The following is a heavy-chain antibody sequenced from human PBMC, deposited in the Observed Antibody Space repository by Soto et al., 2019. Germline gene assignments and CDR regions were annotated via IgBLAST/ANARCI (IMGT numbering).Heavy chain of an antibody. V-gene: IGHV1-18*01. J-gene: IGHJ4*02. CDR3: ARGYYYDSSGSSFDY. CDR2: ISAYNGNT. CDR1: GYTFTRYG. D-gene: IGHD3-22*01. Sequence: GASVKVSCKASGYTFTRYGISWGRQAPGQGVEWMGWISAYNGNTNYAQKLQGRVTMTTDTSTSTAYMELRSLRSDDTAVYYCARGYYYDSSGSSFDYWGQGTLVTVSS.